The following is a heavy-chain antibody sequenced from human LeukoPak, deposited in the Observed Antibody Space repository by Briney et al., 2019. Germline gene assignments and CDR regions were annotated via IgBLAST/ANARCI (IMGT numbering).Heavy chain of an antibody. D-gene: IGHD5-18*01. Sequence: GGSLRLSCAASGLTFSSYAMGWVRQAPGKGLEWVSAITASGGNTYYADSVKGRFTISRDNSKNTLYLQVNSLRAEDTAVYYRAKGNGYSYGRYYFDYWGQGTLVTVSS. CDR3: AKGNGYSYGRYYFDY. V-gene: IGHV3-23*01. CDR2: ITASGGNT. CDR1: GLTFSSYA. J-gene: IGHJ4*02.